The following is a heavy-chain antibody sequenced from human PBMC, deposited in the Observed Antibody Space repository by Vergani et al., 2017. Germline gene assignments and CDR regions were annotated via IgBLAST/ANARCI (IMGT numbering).Heavy chain of an antibody. CDR3: ARTCKRRGDCYSSEIDY. CDR2: ISAYNGNT. Sequence: QVQLVQSGAEVKKPGASVKVSCKASGYTFTSYGISWVRQAPGQGLEWMGWISAYNGNTNYAQKLQGRVTMTTDTSTSTAYMELRSLRSDDTAVYYCARTCKRRGDCYSSEIDYWGQGTLVTVSS. V-gene: IGHV1-18*01. J-gene: IGHJ4*02. CDR1: GYTFTSYG. D-gene: IGHD2-21*02.